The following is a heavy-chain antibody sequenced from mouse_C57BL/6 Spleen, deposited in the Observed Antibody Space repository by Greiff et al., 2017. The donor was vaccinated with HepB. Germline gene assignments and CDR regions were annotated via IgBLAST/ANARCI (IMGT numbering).Heavy chain of an antibody. CDR1: GFSLTSYG. Sequence: VQGVESGPGLVAPSQSLSITCTVSGFSLTSYGVHWVRQPPGKGLEWLVVIWSDGSTTYNSALKSRLSISKDNSKSQVFLKMNSLQTDDTAMYYCARHPYYYGSSSYAMDYWGQGTSVTVSS. CDR3: ARHPYYYGSSSYAMDY. J-gene: IGHJ4*01. CDR2: IWSDGST. D-gene: IGHD1-1*01. V-gene: IGHV2-6-1*01.